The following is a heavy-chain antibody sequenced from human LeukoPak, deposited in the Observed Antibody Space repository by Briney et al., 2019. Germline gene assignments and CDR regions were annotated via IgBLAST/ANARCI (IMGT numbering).Heavy chain of an antibody. CDR2: ISGSGGST. CDR3: AKASGRHYYYGMDA. CDR1: GFTFSSYA. V-gene: IGHV3-23*01. Sequence: PGGSLRLSCAASGFTFSSYAMSWVRQAPGKGLEWVSAISGSGGSTYYADSVKGRFTISRDNSKNTVYLQMNSLGAEDTAVYYCAKASGRHYYYGMDAWGQGTTVTVSS. D-gene: IGHD3-10*01. J-gene: IGHJ6*02.